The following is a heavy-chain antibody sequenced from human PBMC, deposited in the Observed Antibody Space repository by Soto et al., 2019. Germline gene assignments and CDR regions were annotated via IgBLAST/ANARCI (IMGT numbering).Heavy chain of an antibody. J-gene: IGHJ6*03. CDR1: GFTLIGYA. V-gene: IGHV3-64*01. CDR3: DRRARPDFYYMDV. CDR2: ISSSGVGT. Sequence: EVQLAESGGGLAQPGGSLRLSCAASGFTLIGYAMDWVRQAPGKGLGYVSGISSSGVGTYYANSVQGIFTISRDNFKNTVYLQMGSLKPEDMAVYYCDRRARPDFYYMDVWGKGTTVTVSS. D-gene: IGHD6-6*01.